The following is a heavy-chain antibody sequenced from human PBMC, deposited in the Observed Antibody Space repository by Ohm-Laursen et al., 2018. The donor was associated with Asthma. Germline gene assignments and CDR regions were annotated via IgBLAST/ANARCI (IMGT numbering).Heavy chain of an antibody. CDR3: ARIGTEWELPGREYSLHH. CDR2: ISTASSFI. D-gene: IGHD1-26*01. CDR1: GFTFRGFW. V-gene: IGHV3-21*01. J-gene: IGHJ1*01. Sequence: SLRLSCAAFGFTFRGFWMTWVRQIPGKGLEWVASISTASSFIYYADSVRGQFTTSRDNAKNSVYLQMNSLRAEDTALYYWARIGTEWELPGREYSLHHWGEGTLVTVSS.